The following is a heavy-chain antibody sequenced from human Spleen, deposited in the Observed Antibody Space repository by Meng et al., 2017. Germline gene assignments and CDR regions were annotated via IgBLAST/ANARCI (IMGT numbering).Heavy chain of an antibody. Sequence: GGSLRLSCAASGFTSRTYAMTWVRQAPGKGLEWVSTINVNSGNIHYADSVKGRFTISRDNSKNTLYLQMNNLRAEDTALYYSVKGGEMIWGQGTLVTVSS. J-gene: IGHJ4*02. CDR2: INVNSGNI. D-gene: IGHD3-16*01. CDR3: VKGGEMI. V-gene: IGHV3-23*01. CDR1: GFTSRTYA.